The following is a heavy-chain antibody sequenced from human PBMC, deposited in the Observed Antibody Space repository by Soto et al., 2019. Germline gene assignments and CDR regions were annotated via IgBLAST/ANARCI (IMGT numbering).Heavy chain of an antibody. CDR2: IKQDGGEK. Sequence: GGSLRLSCAASGVTFSSYWMSWVRQAPGKGLEWVANIKQDGGEKYYVDSVEGRFTISRDNAKNSLYLQMNSLRVEDTALYYCARSYSSSWSGFDPWGQGTLVTVSS. CDR3: ARSYSSSWSGFDP. D-gene: IGHD6-13*01. V-gene: IGHV3-7*01. J-gene: IGHJ5*02. CDR1: GVTFSSYW.